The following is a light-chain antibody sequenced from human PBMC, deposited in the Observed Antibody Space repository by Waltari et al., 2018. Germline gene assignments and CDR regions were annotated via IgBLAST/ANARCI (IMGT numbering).Light chain of an antibody. J-gene: IGKJ4*01. V-gene: IGKV3-15*01. Sequence: ETVMTQSPVTLSVSQGHRIILSCRASQSVSSELAWYQQKPGQPPRLLIYGASTGVTAIPARFSGSGSGTEFTLTISSRQPEDFAVYYCQQYSNWPLTFGGGTKVEVK. CDR3: QQYSNWPLT. CDR2: GAS. CDR1: QSVSSE.